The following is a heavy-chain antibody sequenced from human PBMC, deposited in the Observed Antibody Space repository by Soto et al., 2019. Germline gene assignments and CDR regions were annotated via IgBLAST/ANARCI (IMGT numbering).Heavy chain of an antibody. CDR1: GGSISSSSYY. CDR3: SCFNDYDDYRVYY. Sequence: PSETLSLTCTVSGGSISSSSYYWGWIRQPPGKGLEWIGSIYYSGSTYYNPSLKSRVTISVDTSKNQFSLKLSSVTAADTAVYYCSCFNDYDDYRVYYCGQGTLDPVSS. J-gene: IGHJ4*02. D-gene: IGHD4-17*01. V-gene: IGHV4-39*01. CDR2: IYYSGST.